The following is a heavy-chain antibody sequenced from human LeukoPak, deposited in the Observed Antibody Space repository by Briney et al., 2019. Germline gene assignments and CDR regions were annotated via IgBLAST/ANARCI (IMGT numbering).Heavy chain of an antibody. Sequence: PSETLSLTCTVSGGSISSSSYYGGWIRQPPGKGVEGIGSIYYRGSTYYNPSLKSRVTISVDPSRSQFSLKLSSVPAADPDVYYCARRHRLPAWYFALWGRGTLVTVSS. D-gene: IGHD4-11*01. CDR1: GGSISSSSYY. CDR3: ARRHRLPAWYFAL. CDR2: IYYRGST. J-gene: IGHJ2*01. V-gene: IGHV4-39*01.